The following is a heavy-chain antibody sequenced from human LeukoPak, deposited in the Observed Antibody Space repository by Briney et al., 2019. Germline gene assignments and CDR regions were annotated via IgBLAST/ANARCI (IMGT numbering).Heavy chain of an antibody. V-gene: IGHV3-30*04. CDR2: ISYDGSNK. D-gene: IGHD6-13*01. J-gene: IGHJ6*03. CDR1: GFTFSSYA. Sequence: PGRSLRLSCAASGFTFSSYAMHWVRQAPGKGLEWVAVISYDGSNKYYADSVKGRFTISRDNAKNSLYLQMNSLRAEDTAVYYCARRGDSSSWYDSQGYYYYYMDVWGKGTTVTVSS. CDR3: ARRGDSSSWYDSQGYYYYYMDV.